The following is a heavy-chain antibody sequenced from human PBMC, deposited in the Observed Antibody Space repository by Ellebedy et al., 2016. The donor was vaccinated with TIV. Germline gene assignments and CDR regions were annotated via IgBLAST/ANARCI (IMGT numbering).Heavy chain of an antibody. D-gene: IGHD4-17*01. CDR3: VRYTTGLDN. Sequence: PGGSLRLSCAASGFTFRSYSMNRASQAPGKRLERVSSIRSSGTYIDYPDSGKGRFTISRDNAKNSMYLQMNGLRAEDRAVYYCVRYTTGLDNWGEGTLVSVST. CDR2: IRSSGTYI. CDR1: GFTFRSYS. V-gene: IGHV3-21*01. J-gene: IGHJ4*01.